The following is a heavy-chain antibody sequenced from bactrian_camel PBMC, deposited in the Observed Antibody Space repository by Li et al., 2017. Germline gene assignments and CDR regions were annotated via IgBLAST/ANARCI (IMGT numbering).Heavy chain of an antibody. J-gene: IGHJ4*01. Sequence: VLAGGALILSCTASGAPGDPVMAWFRQAPGKEREGVASIYTYRGSTYYSDSVKGRFTVSQDNAKNTLYLQMNSLKPEDTAMYYCAARGERCIEGRDMVSATLRVDWWGPGTQVTVS. V-gene: IGHV3S32*01. D-gene: IGHD5*01. CDR3: AARGERCIEGRDMVSATLRVDW. CDR1: GAPGDPV. CDR2: IYTYRGST.